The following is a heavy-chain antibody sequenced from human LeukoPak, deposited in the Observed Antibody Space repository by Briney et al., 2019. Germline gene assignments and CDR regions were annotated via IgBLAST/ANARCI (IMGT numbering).Heavy chain of an antibody. D-gene: IGHD6-6*01. CDR2: INPNSGGT. V-gene: IGHV1-2*06. CDR3: ARGHSSSVPNRFDY. CDR1: GYTFTGYY. J-gene: IGHJ4*02. Sequence: GASVKVSCKASGYTFTGYYMHWVRQAPGQGLEWMGRINPNSGGTNYAQKFQGRVTMTRDTSISTAYMELSRLRSDDTAVYYCARGHSSSVPNRFDYRGQGTLVTVSS.